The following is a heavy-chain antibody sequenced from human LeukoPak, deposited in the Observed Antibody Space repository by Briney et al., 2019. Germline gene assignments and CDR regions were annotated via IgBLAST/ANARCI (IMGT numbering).Heavy chain of an antibody. V-gene: IGHV4-39*07. D-gene: IGHD1-26*01. CDR2: IYYSGST. Sequence: PSETLSLTCTVSGGSISSSSYYWGWIRQPPGKGLEWIGSIYYSGSTYYNPSLKSRVTISVDTSKNQFSLKLSSVTAADTAVYYCARAPIVGAAPGNYWGQGTLVTVSS. CDR1: GGSISSSSYY. J-gene: IGHJ4*02. CDR3: ARAPIVGAAPGNY.